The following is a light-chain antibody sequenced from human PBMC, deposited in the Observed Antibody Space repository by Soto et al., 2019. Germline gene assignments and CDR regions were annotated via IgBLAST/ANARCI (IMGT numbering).Light chain of an antibody. Sequence: QSALTQPASVSGSPGQSITISCTGTSSDVGSYKLVSWYQQHPGKAPKLMISEVSKRPSGISDRFSGSKSGSTASLTISGLQAEDEADYYCCSYAGTSTHTVFGGGTKLTVL. CDR2: EVS. CDR1: SSDVGSYKL. CDR3: CSYAGTSTHTV. J-gene: IGLJ7*01. V-gene: IGLV2-23*02.